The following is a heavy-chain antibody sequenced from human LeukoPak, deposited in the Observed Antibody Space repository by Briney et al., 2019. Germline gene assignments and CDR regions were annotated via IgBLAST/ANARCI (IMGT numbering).Heavy chain of an antibody. D-gene: IGHD1-26*01. V-gene: IGHV3-48*01. Sequence: PGGSLRLSCAASGFTFSTYSMNWVRQAPGKGLEWVSYISSGSSTIYYADSVKGRFTISRDNAKNSLYLQMNSLRTEDTAVYYCARDGLVGATPKYAFDIWGQGTMVTVSS. CDR2: ISSGSSTI. CDR3: ARDGLVGATPKYAFDI. J-gene: IGHJ3*02. CDR1: GFTFSTYS.